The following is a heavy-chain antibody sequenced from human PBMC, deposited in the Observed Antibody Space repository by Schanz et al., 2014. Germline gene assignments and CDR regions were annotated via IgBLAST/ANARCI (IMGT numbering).Heavy chain of an antibody. CDR1: GFTFSNYA. CDR3: ARSRGFDSIFDF. V-gene: IGHV3-23*01. Sequence: EVQLLESGGGLVQPGGSLRLSCAASGFTFSNYAMGWVRQTPGKGLEWVSTLSGSGAGTFYADSVKGRFTISRDNSENTLYLQMNSLRAEDTAVYYCARSRGFDSIFDFWGRGTLVTVSS. D-gene: IGHD5-12*01. J-gene: IGHJ4*02. CDR2: LSGSGAGT.